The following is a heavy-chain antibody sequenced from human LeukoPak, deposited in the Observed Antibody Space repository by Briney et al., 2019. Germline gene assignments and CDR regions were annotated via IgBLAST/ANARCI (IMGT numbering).Heavy chain of an antibody. CDR3: ARDNNKGGQWLAHVFDY. CDR2: ISSSSSYI. CDR1: GFTFSSYS. D-gene: IGHD6-19*01. Sequence: PGGSLRLSCAASGFTFSSYSMNWVRQAPGKGLEWVSSISSSSSYIYYADSVKGRFTISRDNAKNSLYLQMNSLRAEDTAVYYCARDNNKGGQWLAHVFDYWGQGTLVTVSS. J-gene: IGHJ4*02. V-gene: IGHV3-21*01.